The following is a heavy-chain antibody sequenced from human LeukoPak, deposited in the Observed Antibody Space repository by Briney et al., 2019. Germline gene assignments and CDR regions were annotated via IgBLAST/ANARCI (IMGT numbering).Heavy chain of an antibody. J-gene: IGHJ4*02. CDR1: GFTLSNYW. CDR2: IRPDGGST. D-gene: IGHD6-13*01. CDR3: AKDRGNRIAAAED. Sequence: GGSLRLSCAGSGFTLSNYWMHWVRQAPGMGLVWVPRIRPDGGSTYYEDSVRGRFTVSRDNAKNTLYLQMNSLRAEDTALYYCAKDRGNRIAAAEDWGQGTLVTVSS. V-gene: IGHV3-74*01.